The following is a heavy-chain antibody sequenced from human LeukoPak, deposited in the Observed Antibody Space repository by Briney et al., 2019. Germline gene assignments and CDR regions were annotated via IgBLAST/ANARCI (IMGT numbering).Heavy chain of an antibody. D-gene: IGHD3-22*01. CDR1: GFTFSSYA. CDR2: ISGSGGST. CDR3: AKYYYDSSGYRILLGVGY. V-gene: IGHV3-23*01. J-gene: IGHJ4*02. Sequence: GGSLRLSCAASGFTFSSYAMSWVRQAPGEGLEWVSAISGSGGSTYYADSVKGRFSISRDNSKNTLYLQMNSLRAEDTAVYYCAKYYYDSSGYRILLGVGYWGQGTLVTVSS.